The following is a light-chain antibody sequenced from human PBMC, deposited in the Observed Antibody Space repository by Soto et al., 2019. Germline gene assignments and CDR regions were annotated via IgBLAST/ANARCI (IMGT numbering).Light chain of an antibody. CDR2: AAS. J-gene: IGKJ1*01. CDR3: QQSYSTWT. CDR1: QTISSY. Sequence: VHMTLSPSSLSASLGYRVTITCRASQTISSYLNWYQQKPGRAPKLLIYAASNLESGVPSRFSGSGSGTDFTLTISSLQPEDFATYYCQQSYSTWTFGQGTKVDI. V-gene: IGKV1-39*01.